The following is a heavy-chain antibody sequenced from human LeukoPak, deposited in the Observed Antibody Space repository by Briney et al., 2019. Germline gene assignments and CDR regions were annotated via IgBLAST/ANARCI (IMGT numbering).Heavy chain of an antibody. D-gene: IGHD3-10*01. CDR1: GFTFSGFA. J-gene: IGHJ4*02. CDR3: ARVYYGSGSYSFDY. CDR2: ISYDGSEK. V-gene: IGHV3-30*04. Sequence: GGSLRLSCAGSGFTFSGFAMHWVRQAPGKGLEWVAAISYDGSEKYYADSVKGRFTISRDNSKNTLYLQMNSLRAEDTAVYYCARVYYGSGSYSFDYWGQGTLVTVSS.